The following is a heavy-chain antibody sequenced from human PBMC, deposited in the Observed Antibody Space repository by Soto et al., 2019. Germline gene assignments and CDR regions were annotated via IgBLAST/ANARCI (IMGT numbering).Heavy chain of an antibody. J-gene: IGHJ3*02. V-gene: IGHV1-18*01. CDR1: GYTFTSYG. Sequence: ASVKVSCKASGYTFTSYGISWVRQAPGQGLEWMEWISAYNGNTNYAQKLQGRVTMTTDTSTSTAYMELRSLRSDDTAVYYCASFVVVPAAMGGFIEPPGDAFDIWGQGTMVTVSS. D-gene: IGHD2-2*01. CDR2: ISAYNGNT. CDR3: ASFVVVPAAMGGFIEPPGDAFDI.